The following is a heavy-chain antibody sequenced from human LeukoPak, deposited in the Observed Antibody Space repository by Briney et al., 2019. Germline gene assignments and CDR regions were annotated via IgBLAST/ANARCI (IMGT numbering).Heavy chain of an antibody. V-gene: IGHV4-31*03. J-gene: IGHJ4*02. CDR1: GGSISSGGYY. CDR3: ARGPANSGYYSSVEYYFDY. D-gene: IGHD3-22*01. Sequence: PSQTLSLTCTASGGSISSGGYYWSWIRQHPGKGLEWIGYIYYSGSTYYNPSLKSRVTISVDTSKNQFSLKLSSVTAADTAVYYCARGPANSGYYSSVEYYFDYWGQGTLVTVSS. CDR2: IYYSGST.